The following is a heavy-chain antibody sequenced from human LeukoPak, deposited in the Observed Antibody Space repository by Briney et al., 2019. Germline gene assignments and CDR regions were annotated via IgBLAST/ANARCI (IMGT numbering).Heavy chain of an antibody. CDR3: TTLSYYYYYYMDV. CDR2: IKSKTDGGTT. V-gene: IGHV3-15*01. J-gene: IGHJ6*03. CDR1: GFTFSSYA. Sequence: GGSLRLSCAASGFTFSSYAMSWVRQAPGKGLEWVGRIKSKTDGGTTDYAAPVKGRFTISRDDSKNTLYLQMNSLKTEDTAVYYCTTLSYYYYYYMDVWGKGTTVTVSS.